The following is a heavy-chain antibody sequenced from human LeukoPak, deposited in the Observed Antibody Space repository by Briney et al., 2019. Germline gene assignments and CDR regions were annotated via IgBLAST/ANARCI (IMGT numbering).Heavy chain of an antibody. V-gene: IGHV3-30*18. CDR3: AKDASYDSSGSPLDY. CDR1: GFTFSTYG. CDR2: ISYDGSNK. Sequence: GGSLRLSCAASGFTFSTYGMHWVRQAPGKGLEWVAFISYDGSNKCYADSVKGRFTISRDNSKNTLYLQMNSLSPEDTAVCYCAKDASYDSSGSPLDYWGQGTLVTVSS. D-gene: IGHD3-22*01. J-gene: IGHJ4*02.